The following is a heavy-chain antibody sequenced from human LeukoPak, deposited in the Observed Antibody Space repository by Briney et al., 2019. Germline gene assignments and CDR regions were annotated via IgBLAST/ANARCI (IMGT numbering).Heavy chain of an antibody. V-gene: IGHV3-21*01. CDR3: ARDGVVVSASPSYWYFDL. D-gene: IGHD2-15*01. J-gene: IGHJ2*01. CDR2: ISSTSRYI. Sequence: GGSLRLSCAASGFTFNTYTINWVRQAPGKGLEWVSSISSTSRYIYYADSAKGRFTISRDNAKSSLFLQLNSLRAEDTAVYYCARDGVVVSASPSYWYFDLWGRGTLVTVSS. CDR1: GFTFNTYT.